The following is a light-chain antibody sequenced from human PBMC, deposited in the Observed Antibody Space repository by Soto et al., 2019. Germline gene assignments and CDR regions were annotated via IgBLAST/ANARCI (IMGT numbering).Light chain of an antibody. CDR3: QSYDSSLSVV. CDR1: SSNIGAGYD. Sequence: QSVLTQPPSVSGAPGQRVTISCTGSSSNIGAGYDVHWYQQLPGTAPKLLIYGNSNRPSGAPDRFSGSKSGTSASLAITKLQAEDEADYYCQSYDSSLSVVFGGGTKVTVL. CDR2: GNS. V-gene: IGLV1-40*01. J-gene: IGLJ2*01.